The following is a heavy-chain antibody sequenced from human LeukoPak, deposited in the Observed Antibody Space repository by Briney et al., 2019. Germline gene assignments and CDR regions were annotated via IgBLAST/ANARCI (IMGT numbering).Heavy chain of an antibody. CDR1: GFSFSSYW. V-gene: IGHV3-7*01. Sequence: GGSLRLSCAASGFSFSSYWMTWVRQAPGKGLDWVATMRQDVNQKYYVDSVRGRFSISRDNAKNSLYLQMNSLRAEHTAVYYCATDRRGSNDYWGQGTLVTVSS. J-gene: IGHJ4*02. CDR2: MRQDVNQK. CDR3: ATDRRGSNDY. D-gene: IGHD3-10*01.